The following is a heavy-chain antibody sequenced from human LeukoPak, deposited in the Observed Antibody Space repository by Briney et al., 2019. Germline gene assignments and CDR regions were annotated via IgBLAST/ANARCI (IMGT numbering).Heavy chain of an antibody. Sequence: GGSLRLSCAASGFTFDDYAMHWVRQAPGKGLEWVSGISWNSGSIGYADSVKRRFTISRDNAKNSLYLQMNSLRAEDTALYYCAKSIGIVDGYYFDYWGQGTLVTVSS. D-gene: IGHD5-12*01. J-gene: IGHJ4*02. CDR3: AKSIGIVDGYYFDY. V-gene: IGHV3-9*01. CDR2: ISWNSGSI. CDR1: GFTFDDYA.